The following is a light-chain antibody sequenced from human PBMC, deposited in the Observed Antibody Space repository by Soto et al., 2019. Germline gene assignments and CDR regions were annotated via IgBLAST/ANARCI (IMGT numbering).Light chain of an antibody. CDR1: QSISSY. CDR3: QQSYSIPYP. J-gene: IGKJ2*01. CDR2: AAS. Sequence: DIQMTQSPSSLSASVGDRVTITCRASQSISSYLNWYQQKPGKAPKLLIYAASSLQSGVPSRFSGRGSAKDLTLTISSLQPEDFATYHCQQSYSIPYPFGQGTKLEIK. V-gene: IGKV1-39*01.